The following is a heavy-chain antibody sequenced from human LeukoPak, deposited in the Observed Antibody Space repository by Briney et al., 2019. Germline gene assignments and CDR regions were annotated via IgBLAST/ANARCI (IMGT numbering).Heavy chain of an antibody. J-gene: IGHJ5*02. Sequence: GGSLRLSCAASGFTFSSYAMSWVRQARGKGLEWVSAISGSGGSTYYADSVKGRFTISRDNSKNTLYLQMNSLRAEDTAVYYCARHSSSWTYNWFDPWGQGTLVTVSS. CDR1: GFTFSSYA. CDR3: ARHSSSWTYNWFDP. D-gene: IGHD6-13*01. V-gene: IGHV3-23*01. CDR2: ISGSGGST.